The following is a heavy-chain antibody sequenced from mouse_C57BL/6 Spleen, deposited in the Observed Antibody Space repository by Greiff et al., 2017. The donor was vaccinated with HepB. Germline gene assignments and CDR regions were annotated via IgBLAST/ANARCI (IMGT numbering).Heavy chain of an antibody. V-gene: IGHV1-82*01. CDR2: FYPGDGDN. D-gene: IGHD2-1*01. J-gene: IGHJ4*01. CDR1: GYAFSSSW. CDR3: ARWVTTSLNAMDY. Sequence: QVQLQQSGPELVKPGASVKISCKASGYAFSSSWMHWVKQRPGKGLEWIGRFYPGDGDNNYNGKFKGKTTLNADKSSSTAFMQLSSLTSEDSAVYFFARWVTTSLNAMDYWGQGTSVTVSS.